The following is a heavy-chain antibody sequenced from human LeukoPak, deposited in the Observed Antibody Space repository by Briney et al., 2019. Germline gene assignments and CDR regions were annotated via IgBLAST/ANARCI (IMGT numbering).Heavy chain of an antibody. CDR2: ISWNSGSI. CDR3: AKVGGSGSSTSSFDY. Sequence: GGSLRLSCAASGFTFDDYAMHWVRQAPGKGPEWVSGISWNSGSIGYADSVKGRFTISRDNAKNSLYLQMNSLRAEDTALYYCAKVGGSGSSTSSFDYWGQGTLVTVSS. D-gene: IGHD2-2*01. J-gene: IGHJ4*02. CDR1: GFTFDDYA. V-gene: IGHV3-9*01.